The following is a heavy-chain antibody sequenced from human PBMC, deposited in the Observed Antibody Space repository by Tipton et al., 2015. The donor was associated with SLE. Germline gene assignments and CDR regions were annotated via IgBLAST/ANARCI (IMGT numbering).Heavy chain of an antibody. J-gene: IGHJ3*02. Sequence: GLVKPSETLSLTCGVSGDSVTSGHYWGWLRQSPGKGLEWIGSVHHVGATYYNPSLKSRVTILVDTSKNQFSLKLNSVTTADTAVYYCARQGSGSYYGAFEIWGQGTMVSVSS. D-gene: IGHD1-26*01. V-gene: IGHV4-38-2*01. CDR3: ARQGSGSYYGAFEI. CDR2: VHHVGAT. CDR1: GDSVTSGHY.